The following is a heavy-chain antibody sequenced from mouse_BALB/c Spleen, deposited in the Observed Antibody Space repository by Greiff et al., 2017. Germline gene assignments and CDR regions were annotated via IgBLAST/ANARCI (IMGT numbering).Heavy chain of an antibody. CDR1: GYSFTSYW. V-gene: IGHV1S127*01. D-gene: IGHD1-1*01. Sequence: QVHVKQSGPQLVRPGASVKISCKASGYSFTSYWMHWVKQRPGQGLEWIGMIDPSDSETRLNQKFKDKATLTVDKSSSTAYMQLSSPTSEDSAVYYCARYPTVPLDYWGQGTTHTVSS. CDR3: ARYPTVPLDY. CDR2: IDPSDSET. J-gene: IGHJ2*01.